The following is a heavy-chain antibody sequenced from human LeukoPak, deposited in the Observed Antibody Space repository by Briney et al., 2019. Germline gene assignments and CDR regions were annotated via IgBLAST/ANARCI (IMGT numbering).Heavy chain of an antibody. D-gene: IGHD2-15*01. CDR1: GGSFSGYF. CDR2: INHSGST. Sequence: SETLSLTCAVYGGSFSGYFWSWIRQPPGKGLEWIGDINHSGSTNYNPSLKSRVTISVDTSKNQFSLKLSSVTAADTAVYYCARGGRYCSGGSCWPYNWFDPWGQGTLVTVSS. V-gene: IGHV4-34*01. J-gene: IGHJ5*02. CDR3: ARGGRYCSGGSCWPYNWFDP.